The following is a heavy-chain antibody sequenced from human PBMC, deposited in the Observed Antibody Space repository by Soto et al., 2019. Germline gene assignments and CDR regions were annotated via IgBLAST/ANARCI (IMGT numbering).Heavy chain of an antibody. D-gene: IGHD3-3*02. V-gene: IGHV4-4*02. Sequence: QVQLQESGPGLVKPSGTLSLTCAVSGGSISSSNWWSWVRQPPGKGLEWIGEIYHSGSTNYNPSRKRRVNRAEDKAKNQFSLKWSSVTAEDTAVYYSARVLGNDAFDIWGQGTMVTVSS. CDR3: ARVLGNDAFDI. J-gene: IGHJ3*02. CDR2: IYHSGST. CDR1: GGSISSSNW.